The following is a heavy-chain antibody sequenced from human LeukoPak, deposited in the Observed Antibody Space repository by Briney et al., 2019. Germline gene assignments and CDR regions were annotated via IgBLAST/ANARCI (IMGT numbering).Heavy chain of an antibody. CDR2: IYYSGNT. CDR1: GGSISSYY. CDR3: ARGGGPPSNFDF. D-gene: IGHD3-16*01. Sequence: PSETLSLTCTVSGGSISSYYWSWIRQPPGKGLEWIGYIYYSGNTNYNPSLKSRITMSVDTSRSQFSLRLSSVTAADTAIYYCARGGGPPSNFDFWGQGTLVTVSS. V-gene: IGHV4-59*01. J-gene: IGHJ4*02.